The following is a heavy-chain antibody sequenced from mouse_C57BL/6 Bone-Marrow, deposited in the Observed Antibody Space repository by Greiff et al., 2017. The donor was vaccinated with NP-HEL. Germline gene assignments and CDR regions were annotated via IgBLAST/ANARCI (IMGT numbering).Heavy chain of an antibody. CDR1: GYTFTEYT. J-gene: IGHJ1*03. CDR3: ARLGDYFSSGYGYFDV. CDR2: FYPGSGSI. D-gene: IGHD1-1*01. Sequence: QVQLKESGAELVKPGASVKLSCKASGYTFTEYTIHWVKQRSGQGLEWIGWFYPGSGSIKYNEKFKDKATLTADKSSSTVYMDLSRLTSEDSAVYFCARLGDYFSSGYGYFDVWGTGTTVTVSS. V-gene: IGHV1-62-2*01.